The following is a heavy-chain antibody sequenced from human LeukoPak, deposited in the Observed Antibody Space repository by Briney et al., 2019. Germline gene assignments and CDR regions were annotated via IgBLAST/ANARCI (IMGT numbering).Heavy chain of an antibody. Sequence: GGSLRLSCAASGFTFSRYAMSWVPRAPGKGLEWASAISASGGGANTYYADSVKGRFTISRDNAKNSLYLQMNSLRDEDTAVYYCASVVYGDYGGAFDIWGQGTMVTVSS. CDR3: ASVVYGDYGGAFDI. V-gene: IGHV3-23*01. J-gene: IGHJ3*02. D-gene: IGHD4-17*01. CDR1: GFTFSRYA. CDR2: ISASGGGANT.